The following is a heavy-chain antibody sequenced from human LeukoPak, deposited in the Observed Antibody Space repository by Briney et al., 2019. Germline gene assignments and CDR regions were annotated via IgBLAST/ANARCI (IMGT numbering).Heavy chain of an antibody. J-gene: IGHJ4*02. CDR2: IYTSGST. Sequence: PSETLSLTCTVSGGSITNYYWSWIRQPAGKGLEWIGRIYTSGSTNHNPSLKSRVTMSVDTSKNQFSLKLSSVTAADTAVYYCARDPPGLSLFDSWGQGTLVTVSS. CDR3: ARDPPGLSLFDS. D-gene: IGHD2-21*01. V-gene: IGHV4-4*07. CDR1: GGSITNYY.